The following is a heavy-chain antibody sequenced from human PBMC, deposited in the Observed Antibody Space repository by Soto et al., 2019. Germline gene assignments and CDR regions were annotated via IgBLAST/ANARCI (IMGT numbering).Heavy chain of an antibody. V-gene: IGHV1-3*01. CDR3: STNIAGAASFHY. CDR1: GYTFTSYT. J-gene: IGHJ4*02. Sequence: ASVKVSCKGSGYTFTSYTVHWVRQAPGQRPEWMAWINAGNGNTKYSQKFQGRVTITRDTSASTAYMELNSLTSEDTAVYYCSTNIAGAASFHYWXQGTLVTVS. CDR2: INAGNGNT. D-gene: IGHD6-13*01.